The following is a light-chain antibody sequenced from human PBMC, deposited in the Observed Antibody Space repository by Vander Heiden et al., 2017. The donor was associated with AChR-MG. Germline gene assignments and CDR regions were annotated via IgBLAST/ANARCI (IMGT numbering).Light chain of an antibody. CDR3: QHFDSTRWT. Sequence: DIVLTPSPRSLSLSPGERGTLSCRASQSVSTSQLGWYQQKPGQAPRLLIYRASSRATGIPDSFSGSGSGTDFTLTISRLEPEDFAVYYCQHFDSTRWTFGQGTKVEIK. J-gene: IGKJ1*01. CDR2: RAS. CDR1: QSVSTSQ. V-gene: IGKV3-20*01.